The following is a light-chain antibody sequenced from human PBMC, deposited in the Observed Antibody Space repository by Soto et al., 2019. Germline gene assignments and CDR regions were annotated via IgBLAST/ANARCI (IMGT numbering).Light chain of an antibody. CDR2: LNSDGSH. CDR3: QTWGTGIHGGV. Sequence: QLVLTQSPSASASLGASVKLTCTLSSGHSSYAIAWHQQQPEKGPRYLMKLNSDGSHSKGDGIPDHFSGSSSGAERYLTISSLQSEDEADYYCQTWGTGIHGGVFGGGTKLTVL. J-gene: IGLJ2*01. CDR1: SGHSSYA. V-gene: IGLV4-69*01.